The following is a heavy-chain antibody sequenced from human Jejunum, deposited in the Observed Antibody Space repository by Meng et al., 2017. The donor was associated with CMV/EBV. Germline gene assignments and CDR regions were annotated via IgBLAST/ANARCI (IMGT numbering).Heavy chain of an antibody. CDR2: ITPNSGGT. V-gene: IGHV1-2*06. CDR1: YY. CDR3: ARARTSGPTERSLWEVYVFDM. Sequence: YYTHWVRQAPGQGLEWMGRITPNSGGTNYAQKFQGRVTMTRDTYISTVYMEVSSLRSDDTAVYYCARARTSGPTERSLWEVYVFDMWGQGTMVTVSS. D-gene: IGHD1-26*01. J-gene: IGHJ3*02.